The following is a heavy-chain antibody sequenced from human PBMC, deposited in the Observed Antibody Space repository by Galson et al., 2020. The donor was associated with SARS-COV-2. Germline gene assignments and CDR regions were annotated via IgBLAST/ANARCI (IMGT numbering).Heavy chain of an antibody. V-gene: IGHV1-24*01. CDR1: GYTLTELS. D-gene: IGHD2-2*02. Sequence: ASVKVSCKVSGYTLTELSMHWVRQAPGKGLEWMGGFDPEDGETIYAQKFQGRVTMTEDTSTDTAYMELSSLRSEDTAVYYCATSLPIVVVPAAIVQGVLYYYYGMDVWGQGTTVTVSS. CDR3: ATSLPIVVVPAAIVQGVLYYYYGMDV. J-gene: IGHJ6*02. CDR2: FDPEDGET.